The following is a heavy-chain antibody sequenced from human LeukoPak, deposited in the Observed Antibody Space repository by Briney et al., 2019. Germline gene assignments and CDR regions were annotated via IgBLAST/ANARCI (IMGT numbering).Heavy chain of an antibody. D-gene: IGHD6-13*01. Sequence: PSETLSLTCTVSGGSISSSSYYWGWIRQPPGKGLEWIGYIYYSGSTNYNPSLKSRVTISVDTSKNQFSLKLSSVTAADTAVYYCASGQYSTSWDRREMYYYYMDVWGKGTTVTVSS. CDR2: IYYSGST. CDR3: ASGQYSTSWDRREMYYYYMDV. J-gene: IGHJ6*03. CDR1: GGSISSSSYY. V-gene: IGHV4-61*05.